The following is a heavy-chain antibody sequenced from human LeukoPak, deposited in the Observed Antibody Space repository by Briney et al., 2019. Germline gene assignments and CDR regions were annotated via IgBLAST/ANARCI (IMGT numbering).Heavy chain of an antibody. CDR3: ARVVITIFGVPGESVGLRTEYFQH. J-gene: IGHJ1*01. CDR2: INPNSGGT. CDR1: GYTFTGYY. V-gene: IGHV1-2*02. D-gene: IGHD3-3*01. Sequence: ASVKVSCKASGYTFTGYYMHWVRQAPGQGLEWMGWINPNSGGTNYAQKFQGRVTMTRDTSISTAYMELSRLRSDDTAVYYCARVVITIFGVPGESVGLRTEYFQHWGQGTLVTVSS.